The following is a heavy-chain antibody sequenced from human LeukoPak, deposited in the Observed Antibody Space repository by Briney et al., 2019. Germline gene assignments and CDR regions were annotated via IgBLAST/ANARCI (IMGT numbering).Heavy chain of an antibody. CDR1: GGSFSGYY. CDR2: INHSGST. Sequence: SETLSLTCAVYGGSFSGYYWSWIRQPPGKGLEWIGEINHSGSTNYNPSLKSRVTISVDTSKNQFSLKLSSVTAADTAVYYCARPSRWLVVDYFDYWGQGTLVTVSP. J-gene: IGHJ4*02. CDR3: ARPSRWLVVDYFDY. V-gene: IGHV4-34*01. D-gene: IGHD6-19*01.